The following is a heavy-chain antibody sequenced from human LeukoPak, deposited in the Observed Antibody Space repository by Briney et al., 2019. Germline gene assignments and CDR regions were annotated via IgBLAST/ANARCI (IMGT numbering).Heavy chain of an antibody. D-gene: IGHD6-13*01. CDR3: ARVGYSSSWYAAPGAFDI. CDR1: GGSISSYY. Sequence: SETLSLTCTVSGGSISSYYWSWIRQPPGKGLEWIGYIYYSGSTNYNPSLKSRVTISVDTSKNQFSLKLSSVTAADTAVYYCARVGYSSSWYAAPGAFDIWSQGTMVTVSS. J-gene: IGHJ3*02. V-gene: IGHV4-59*01. CDR2: IYYSGST.